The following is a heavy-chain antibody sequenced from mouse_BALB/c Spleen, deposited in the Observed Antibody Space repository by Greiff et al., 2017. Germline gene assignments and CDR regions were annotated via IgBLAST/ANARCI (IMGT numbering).Heavy chain of an antibody. D-gene: IGHD2-14*01. Sequence: EVQLQQSGPELVKPGASVKISCKASGYSFTGYFMNWVMQSHGKSLEWIGRINPYNGDTFYNQKFKGKATLTVDKSSSTAHMELRSLASEDSAVYYCARSYYRYDDAYWGQGTLVTVSA. V-gene: IGHV1-20*02. CDR2: INPYNGDT. J-gene: IGHJ3*01. CDR3: ARSYYRYDDAY. CDR1: GYSFTGYF.